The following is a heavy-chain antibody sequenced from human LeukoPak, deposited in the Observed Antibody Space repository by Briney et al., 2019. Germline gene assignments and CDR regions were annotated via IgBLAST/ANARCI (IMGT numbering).Heavy chain of an antibody. CDR3: ARRYSSSRRTSDY. CDR1: GGSFSGYY. D-gene: IGHD6-13*01. Sequence: PSETLSLTCAVYGGSFSGYYWSWIRQPPGKGLEWIGEINHSGSTNYNPSLKSRVTISVDTSKNQFSLKLSSVTAADTAVYYCARRYSSSRRTSDYWGQGTLVTVSS. J-gene: IGHJ4*02. V-gene: IGHV4-34*01. CDR2: INHSGST.